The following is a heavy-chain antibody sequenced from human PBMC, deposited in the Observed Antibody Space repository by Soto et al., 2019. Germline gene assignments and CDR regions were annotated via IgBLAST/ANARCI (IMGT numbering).Heavy chain of an antibody. CDR3: VRDSARIVVVPRVDGDNWLDP. J-gene: IGHJ5*02. CDR2: ISGSSDNI. Sequence: GGSLRLSCAASGFTFSDYFMSWIRQAPGKGLEWVSFISGSSDNIKYADSVTGRFTISRDNAKNSLYLQMNSLRAEDTAVYYCVRDSARIVVVPRVDGDNWLDPWGQGTLVTVSS. D-gene: IGHD2-2*01. CDR1: GFTFSDYF. V-gene: IGHV3-11*06.